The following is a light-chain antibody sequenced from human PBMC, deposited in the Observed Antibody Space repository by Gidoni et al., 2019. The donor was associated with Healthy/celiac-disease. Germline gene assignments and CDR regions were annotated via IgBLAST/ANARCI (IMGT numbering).Light chain of an antibody. Sequence: EIMLTQSPATLSLSPGERATLSCRASQSVSSYLAWYQQKPGQAPRLLIYDASNRATGIPARFSGSGSGTEFTLTIISLEPEDFAVYYCQQRSNWPPWTFGQGTKVEIK. V-gene: IGKV3-11*01. CDR3: QQRSNWPPWT. CDR2: DAS. J-gene: IGKJ1*01. CDR1: QSVSSY.